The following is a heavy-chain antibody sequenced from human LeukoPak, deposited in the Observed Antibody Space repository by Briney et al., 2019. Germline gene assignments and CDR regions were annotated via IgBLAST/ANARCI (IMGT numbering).Heavy chain of an antibody. CDR1: GFTVSSFY. Sequence: GGSLRLSCAASGFTVSSFYITWVRQAPGKGLEWVAVIHSGGGTDYADSVKGRLTISRDNSKNTLYLQLNSLRVEDTAVYYCVRVELRPNNWFDPWGRGTLVTVSS. D-gene: IGHD2/OR15-2a*01. J-gene: IGHJ5*02. V-gene: IGHV3-66*01. CDR2: IHSGGGT. CDR3: VRVELRPNNWFDP.